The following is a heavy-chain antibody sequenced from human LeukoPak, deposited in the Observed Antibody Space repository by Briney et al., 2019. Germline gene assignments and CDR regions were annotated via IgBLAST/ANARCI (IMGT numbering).Heavy chain of an antibody. J-gene: IGHJ6*03. Sequence: GGSLRLSCAASGFTVSSNYMSWVRQAPGKGLEWVSVIYSGGSTYYADSVKGRFTISRDKSKNTLYLQMNSLRAEDTAVYYCASREGYKAGYSYGYRYYYYMDVWGKGATVTVSS. CDR2: IYSGGST. D-gene: IGHD5-18*01. CDR1: GFTVSSNY. CDR3: ASREGYKAGYSYGYRYYYYMDV. V-gene: IGHV3-66*02.